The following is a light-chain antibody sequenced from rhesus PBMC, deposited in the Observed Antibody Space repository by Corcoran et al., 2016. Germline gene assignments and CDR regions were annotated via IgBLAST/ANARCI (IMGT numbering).Light chain of an antibody. CDR3: QQHNSYPPS. CDR2: AAS. J-gene: IGKJ2*01. V-gene: IGKV1-33*02. Sequence: DIQMTQSPSSLSASVGDRVTITCQASQGISSWLAWYQQKPGKAPKLLIYAASSLQSGVPTRFSGSGSGTDLTLTISSLQPEYFATYYCQQHNSYPPSFGQGTKVEIK. CDR1: QGISSW.